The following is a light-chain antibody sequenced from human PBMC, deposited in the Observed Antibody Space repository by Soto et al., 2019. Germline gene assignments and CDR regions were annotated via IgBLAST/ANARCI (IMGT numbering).Light chain of an antibody. Sequence: EIVLTQSPATLSLSPGARATLSCRASQSVSSYLAWYQQKPGQAPRLLIYDASDKATGIPARFSGSGSGTDVSLTIINLEPDDFAVDYCHQHSSGPPITFGQGTRLEIK. CDR1: QSVSSY. CDR2: DAS. CDR3: HQHSSGPPIT. J-gene: IGKJ5*01. V-gene: IGKV3-11*01.